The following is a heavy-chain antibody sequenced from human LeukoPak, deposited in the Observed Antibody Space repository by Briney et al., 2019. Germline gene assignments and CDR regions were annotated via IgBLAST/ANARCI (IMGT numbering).Heavy chain of an antibody. CDR2: TYTGGDT. J-gene: IGHJ4*02. D-gene: IGHD2-15*01. Sequence: PGGSLRLSCAASGFIVSSNYMSWVRQAPGKGLEWVSITYTGGDTYYADSVKGRFTISRDNSKNTLYLQMNSLRAEDAAVYYCARGGSPRQVDNRGQGTLVTVSS. CDR3: ARGGSPRQVDN. CDR1: GFIVSSNY. V-gene: IGHV3-53*01.